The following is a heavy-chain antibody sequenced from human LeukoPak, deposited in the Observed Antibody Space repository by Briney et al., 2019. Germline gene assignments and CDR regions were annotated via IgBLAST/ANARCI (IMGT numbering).Heavy chain of an antibody. Sequence: SETLSLTCAVYGWSFSGYYWSWIPQTPGKGLEWIGEINHSGSTNYNPSLKSRVTISVDTSKNQFSLKLSSVTAADTAVYYCARRDGSGSYFPYYFDYWGQGTLVTVSS. CDR1: GWSFSGYY. D-gene: IGHD3-10*01. CDR2: INHSGST. V-gene: IGHV4-34*01. J-gene: IGHJ4*02. CDR3: ARRDGSGSYFPYYFDY.